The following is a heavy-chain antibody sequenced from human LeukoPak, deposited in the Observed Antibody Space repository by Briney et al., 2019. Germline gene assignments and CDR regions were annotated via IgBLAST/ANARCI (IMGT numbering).Heavy chain of an antibody. Sequence: ASVKVSCKASGYTFTGYYMHWVRQAPGQGLEWMGWINPNSGGTNYAQKFQGRVTMTEDTSTDTAYMELSSLRSEDTAVYYCATSVDPYEDWFDPWGQGTLVTVSS. CDR1: GYTFTGYY. CDR2: INPNSGGT. CDR3: ATSVDPYEDWFDP. V-gene: IGHV1-2*02. J-gene: IGHJ5*02. D-gene: IGHD3-22*01.